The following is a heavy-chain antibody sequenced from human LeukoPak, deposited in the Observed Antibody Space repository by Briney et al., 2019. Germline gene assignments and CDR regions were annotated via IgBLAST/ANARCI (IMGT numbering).Heavy chain of an antibody. D-gene: IGHD3-22*01. CDR1: GGSCSGYY. CDR3: ARGGGSSGYYLDY. Sequence: SETLSLTCAVYGGSCSGYYWSWIRQPPGKGLEWIGEINHSGSTNYNPSLKSRVTISVDTSKNQFSLKLSSVTAADTAVYYCARGGGSSGYYLDYWGQGTLVTVSS. CDR2: INHSGST. V-gene: IGHV4-34*01. J-gene: IGHJ4*02.